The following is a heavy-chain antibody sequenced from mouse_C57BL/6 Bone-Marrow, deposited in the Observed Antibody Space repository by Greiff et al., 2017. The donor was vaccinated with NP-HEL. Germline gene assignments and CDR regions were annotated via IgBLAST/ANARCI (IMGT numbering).Heavy chain of an antibody. V-gene: IGHV1-19*01. CDR1: GYTFTDYY. D-gene: IGHD3-2*02. CDR2: INPSNGGT. J-gene: IGHJ2*01. Sequence: EVKLVESGPVLVKPGASVKMSCKASGYTFTDYYMNWVKQSHGKSLEWIGVINPSNGGTSYNQKFKGKATLTVDKSSSTAYMELNSLTSEDSAVYYCARSDSSGYMYYFDYWGQGTTLTVSS. CDR3: ARSDSSGYMYYFDY.